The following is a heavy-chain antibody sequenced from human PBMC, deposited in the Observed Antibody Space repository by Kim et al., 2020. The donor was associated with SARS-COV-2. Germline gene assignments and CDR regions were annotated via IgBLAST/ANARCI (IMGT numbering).Heavy chain of an antibody. CDR2: IYYSGST. J-gene: IGHJ4*02. D-gene: IGHD5-18*01. V-gene: IGHV4-59*08. Sequence: SETLSLTCTVSGGSISSYYWSWIRQPPGKGLEWIGYIYYSGSTNYNPSLKSRVTISVDTSKNQFSLKLSSVTAADTAVYYCARSKARGYSYAFDYWGQGTLVTVSS. CDR3: ARSKARGYSYAFDY. CDR1: GGSISSYY.